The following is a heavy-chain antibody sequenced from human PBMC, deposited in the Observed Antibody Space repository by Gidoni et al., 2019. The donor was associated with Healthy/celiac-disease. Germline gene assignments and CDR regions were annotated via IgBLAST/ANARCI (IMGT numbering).Heavy chain of an antibody. CDR2: IYSGCST. V-gene: IGHV3-66*02. Sequence: EVQLVESGGGLVQPGGSLRLSCAASGFTVRSNYMSWVRQAPGKGLGWVSVIYSGCSTYYADSVKGRFTISRDNSKNTLYLQMNSLRAEDTAVYYCARDLRVYGMDVWGQGTTVTVSS. CDR3: ARDLRVYGMDV. J-gene: IGHJ6*02. CDR1: GFTVRSNY.